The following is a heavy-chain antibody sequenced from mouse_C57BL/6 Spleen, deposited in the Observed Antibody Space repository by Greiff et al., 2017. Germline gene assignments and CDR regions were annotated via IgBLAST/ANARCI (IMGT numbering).Heavy chain of an antibody. Sequence: EVQLVESGGGLVKPGGSLKLSCAASGFTFSSYAMSWVRQTPEKRLEWVATISDGGSYTYYPENVKGRFTISSDNAKNNLYLQMSHLKSEDTAMYYCARDGNYLYYFDYWGQGTTLTVSS. D-gene: IGHD2-1*01. J-gene: IGHJ2*01. V-gene: IGHV5-4*01. CDR3: ARDGNYLYYFDY. CDR1: GFTFSSYA. CDR2: ISDGGSYT.